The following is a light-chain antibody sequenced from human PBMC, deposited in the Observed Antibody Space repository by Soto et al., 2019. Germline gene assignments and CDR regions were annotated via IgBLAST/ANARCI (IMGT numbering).Light chain of an antibody. Sequence: VLTQSPATLSVSPGERATLSCRASQSVSSNLAWYQQKPGQAPRLLIYGASTRATGIPARFSGSGSGTEFTLTISSLQSEDFAVYYCQQYNNWPPYTFGQGTKLEIK. CDR2: GAS. CDR3: QQYNNWPPYT. V-gene: IGKV3-15*01. CDR1: QSVSSN. J-gene: IGKJ2*01.